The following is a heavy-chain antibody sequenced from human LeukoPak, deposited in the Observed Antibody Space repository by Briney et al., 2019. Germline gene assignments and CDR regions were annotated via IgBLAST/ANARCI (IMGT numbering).Heavy chain of an antibody. V-gene: IGHV4-59*01. J-gene: IGHJ5*02. Sequence: SETLSLTCTVSGGSISSYYWSWIRQPTGKGLEFIGYIYYSGSTNYNPSLKSRVTISVDTSKRQLSLKLSSVTAADTAVYYCARELVRGGWFDPWGQGTLVTVSS. CDR1: GGSISSYY. D-gene: IGHD3-10*01. CDR2: IYYSGST. CDR3: ARELVRGGWFDP.